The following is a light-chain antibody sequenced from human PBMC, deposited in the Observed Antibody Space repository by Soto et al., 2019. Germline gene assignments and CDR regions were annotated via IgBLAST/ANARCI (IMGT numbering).Light chain of an antibody. V-gene: IGKV1-5*01. Sequence: DIQMTQSPSTLSASVGDRVTITCRASQSISSWLAWYQQKPGKAPKLLIYDASSLESGVPSRFSGSGSGTEFTLTISSLQPDDFATYHCQQYNSFTTFGPGTKVDIK. J-gene: IGKJ3*01. CDR3: QQYNSFTT. CDR2: DAS. CDR1: QSISSW.